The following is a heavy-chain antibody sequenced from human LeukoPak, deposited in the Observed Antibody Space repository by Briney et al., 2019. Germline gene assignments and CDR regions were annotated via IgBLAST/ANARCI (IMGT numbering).Heavy chain of an antibody. J-gene: IGHJ4*02. Sequence: GGSLRLSCAASGFTFSSYAMSWVRQAPGKGLEWVSSIDSSGRGTYYADSVKGRFTISRDNAKNSLYLQMNSLRAEDTAVYYCAREGKETTVVIPNDYWGQGTLVTVSS. CDR2: IDSSGRGT. V-gene: IGHV3-21*01. CDR3: AREGKETTVVIPNDY. D-gene: IGHD4-23*01. CDR1: GFTFSSYA.